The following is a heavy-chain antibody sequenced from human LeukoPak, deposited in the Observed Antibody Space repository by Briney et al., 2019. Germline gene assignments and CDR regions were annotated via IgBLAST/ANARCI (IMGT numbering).Heavy chain of an antibody. Sequence: ASVKVSCKASGYTFTSYDINWVRQATGQGLEWMGWMNPNSGNTGYSQKFQGRVTITRDTSASTAYMELSSLRSEDTAVYYCARGIPWEMAPSYATNFDYWGQGTLVTVSS. CDR2: MNPNSGNT. J-gene: IGHJ4*02. CDR3: ARGIPWEMAPSYATNFDY. D-gene: IGHD5-24*01. CDR1: GYTFTSYD. V-gene: IGHV1-8*01.